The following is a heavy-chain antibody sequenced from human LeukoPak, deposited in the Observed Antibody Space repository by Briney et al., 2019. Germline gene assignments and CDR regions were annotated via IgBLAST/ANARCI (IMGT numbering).Heavy chain of an antibody. D-gene: IGHD2-2*01. CDR3: ASGGPTVVPAAYPFDY. Sequence: GASVKVSCKASGYTFTSYGISWVRQAPGQGLEWMGWISAYNGNTNYAQKLQGRVTMTTDTSTSTAYMELRSLRSDDTAVYYCASGGPTVVPAAYPFDYWGQGTLVTVSS. J-gene: IGHJ4*02. CDR2: ISAYNGNT. V-gene: IGHV1-18*01. CDR1: GYTFTSYG.